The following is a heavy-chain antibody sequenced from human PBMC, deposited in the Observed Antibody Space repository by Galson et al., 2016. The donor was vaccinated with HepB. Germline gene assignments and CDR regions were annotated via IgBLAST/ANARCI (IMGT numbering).Heavy chain of an antibody. Sequence: SLRLSCAASGFTFSSYGIHWVRQAPGKGLEWVAVISYDGNNKYYADSVKGRFTISRDNSKNTPYLQMSSLRAEDTAVYYCAKKAHILTGPDAFDIWGQGTMVTVSS. CDR3: AKKAHILTGPDAFDI. CDR2: ISYDGNNK. J-gene: IGHJ3*02. D-gene: IGHD3-9*01. CDR1: GFTFSSYG. V-gene: IGHV3-30*18.